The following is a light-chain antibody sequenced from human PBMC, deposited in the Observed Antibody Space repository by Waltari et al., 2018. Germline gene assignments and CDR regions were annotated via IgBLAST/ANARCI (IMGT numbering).Light chain of an antibody. CDR2: EST. V-gene: IGLV2-23*01. CDR3: CSFAGSGPHVV. Sequence: QSALTQPASVSGSPGQSITISCTGTSSDVGTYNLVSWYHHHPGNAPKLMIYESTKRPSGVSNRISGSKSGITASLTISGLQAEDEADYYCCSFAGSGPHVVFGGGTKLTVL. J-gene: IGLJ2*01. CDR1: SSDVGTYNL.